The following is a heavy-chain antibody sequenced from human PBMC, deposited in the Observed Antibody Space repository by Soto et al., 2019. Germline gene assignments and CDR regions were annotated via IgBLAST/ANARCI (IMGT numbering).Heavy chain of an antibody. Sequence: SETVSLTCTVSGGAISSGVYYWSWIRQHPGKGLGLLGYIYYSVSTLYNPSLKRLLTISVDTSKKQFSLKLSSLAVADAAVSVCARETYSRGLHYHRMDVWGQVSTVTDSS. CDR1: GGAISSGVYY. CDR3: ARETYSRGLHYHRMDV. J-gene: IGHJ6*02. D-gene: IGHD4-4*01. V-gene: IGHV4-31*01. CDR2: IYYSVST.